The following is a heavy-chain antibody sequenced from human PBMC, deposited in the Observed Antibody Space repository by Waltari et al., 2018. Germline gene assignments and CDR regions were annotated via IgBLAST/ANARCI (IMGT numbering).Heavy chain of an antibody. CDR1: GGSISSYY. CDR3: ARGVVTIYAFDI. V-gene: IGHV4-59*01. Sequence: VKPSETLSLTCTVSGGSISSYYWSWIRQPPGKGLEWIGYIYYSGSTNYNPSLKSRVTISVDTSKNQFSLKLSSVTAADTAVYYCARGVVTIYAFDIWGQGTMVTVSS. J-gene: IGHJ3*02. D-gene: IGHD3-22*01. CDR2: IYYSGST.